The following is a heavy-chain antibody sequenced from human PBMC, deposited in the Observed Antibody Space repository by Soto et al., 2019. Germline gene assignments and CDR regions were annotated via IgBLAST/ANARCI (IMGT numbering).Heavy chain of an antibody. CDR3: ARDRAGFLGIIDY. J-gene: IGHJ4*02. CDR1: GFTFSSYS. Sequence: PGGSLRLSCAASGFTFSSYSMNWVRQAPGKGLEWVSSISSSSSYIYYVDSVKGRFTISRDNAKNSLYLQMNSLRAEDTAVYYCARDRAGFLGIIDYWGQGTLVTVSS. V-gene: IGHV3-21*01. CDR2: ISSSSSYI. D-gene: IGHD6-13*01.